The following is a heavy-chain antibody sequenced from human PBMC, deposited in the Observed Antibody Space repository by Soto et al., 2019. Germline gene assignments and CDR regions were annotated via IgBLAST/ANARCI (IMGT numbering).Heavy chain of an antibody. V-gene: IGHV3-30-3*01. CDR2: IAYDGGNK. D-gene: IGHD3-22*01. J-gene: IGHJ5*02. Sequence: GGSLRLSCAGSGFTFGHYAIHWVRQAPSKGLEWMAFIAYDGGNKYYDDSVKGRVTISRDNSKSTAYLQMNSLRVDDTAVYYCARSIGSEGMIDLDPWGQGTLVTVSS. CDR1: GFTFGHYA. CDR3: ARSIGSEGMIDLDP.